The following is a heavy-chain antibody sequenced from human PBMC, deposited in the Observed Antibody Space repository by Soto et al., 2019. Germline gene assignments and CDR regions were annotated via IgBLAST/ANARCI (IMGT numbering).Heavy chain of an antibody. CDR2: IWYDGINK. J-gene: IGHJ4*02. CDR3: AKSVLNYDFWSGYYFDY. Sequence: GGSLRLSCAASGFTFTNYGMQWVRQAPGKGLEWVAVIWYDGINKHYVESVKGRFSITRDDSKNTLYLQMKSLRVEDTAVYHCAKSVLNYDFWSGYYFDYWGQGT. CDR1: GFTFTNYG. D-gene: IGHD3-3*01. V-gene: IGHV3-33*06.